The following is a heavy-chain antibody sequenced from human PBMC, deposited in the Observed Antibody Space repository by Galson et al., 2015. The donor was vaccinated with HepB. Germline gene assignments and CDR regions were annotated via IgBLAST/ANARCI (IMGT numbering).Heavy chain of an antibody. CDR3: ACAGVNYYDSSGYRTRRGGHWYFDL. CDR2: IIPIFGTA. Sequence: SVKVSCKASGGTFSSYAISWVRQAPGQGLEWMGGIIPIFGTANYAQKFQGRVTITADESTSTAYMELSSLRSEDTAVYYCACAGVNYYDSSGYRTRRGGHWYFDLWGRGTLVTVSS. J-gene: IGHJ2*01. D-gene: IGHD3-22*01. V-gene: IGHV1-69*13. CDR1: GGTFSSYA.